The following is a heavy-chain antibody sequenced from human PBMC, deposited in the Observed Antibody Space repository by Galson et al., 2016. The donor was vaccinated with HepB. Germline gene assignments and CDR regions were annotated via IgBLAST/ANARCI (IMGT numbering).Heavy chain of an antibody. CDR1: GLTFSDYW. CDR2: INQDGSET. CDR3: ARGWRTYYRYFDH. J-gene: IGHJ1*01. V-gene: IGHV3-7*01. Sequence: SLRLSCAVSGLTFSDYWMSWVRQAPGKGLEWVANINQDGSETYYLDSVKGRFTISRDNAKNSLNLQMNSLRGEDTAVYYCARGWRTYYRYFDHRGQGALVSVSS. D-gene: IGHD1-26*01.